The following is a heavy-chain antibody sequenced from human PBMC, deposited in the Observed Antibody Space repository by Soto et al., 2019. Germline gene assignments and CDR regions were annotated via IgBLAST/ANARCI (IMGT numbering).Heavy chain of an antibody. D-gene: IGHD3-3*01. CDR1: GFTFSNAW. J-gene: IGHJ4*02. Sequence: GGSLRLSCAASGFTFSNAWMNWVRQAPGKGLEWVGRIKSKTDGGTTDYAAPVKGRFTISRDDSKNTLYLQMNSLKTEDAAVYYCTTLRFLEWLFDYWGQGTLVTVSS. CDR2: IKSKTDGGTT. V-gene: IGHV3-15*07. CDR3: TTLRFLEWLFDY.